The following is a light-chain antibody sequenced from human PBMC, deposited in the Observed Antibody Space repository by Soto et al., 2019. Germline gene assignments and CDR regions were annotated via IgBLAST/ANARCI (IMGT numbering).Light chain of an antibody. CDR2: EVS. V-gene: IGKV2D-30*01. Sequence: DDVMTQSPLSLPVTLGQPASISCRSSQSLVYNDGNTYLDWFQQRPGQSPRRLIYEVSNWDSGVPERFSGSGSVTDFTLKISRVEAEDVGVYYCMQGTRWLGTFGQGTKVEIK. CDR1: QSLVYNDGNTY. CDR3: MQGTRWLGT. J-gene: IGKJ1*01.